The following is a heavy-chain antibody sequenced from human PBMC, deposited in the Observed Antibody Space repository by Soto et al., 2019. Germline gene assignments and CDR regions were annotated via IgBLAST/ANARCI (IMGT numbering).Heavy chain of an antibody. Sequence: QVQLVQSGAEVKKPGASVKVSCKGSGYTFIHYYIHWVRQAPGQGLEWMAIINPNGGGTNYAQKFQGRVTVTSDTSTSTDSMELNSLGSDDTAVYFCARSLLQGDFWGQGTLVTVSS. CDR2: INPNGGGT. D-gene: IGHD2-21*01. J-gene: IGHJ4*02. CDR1: GYTFIHYY. CDR3: ARSLLQGDF. V-gene: IGHV1-46*01.